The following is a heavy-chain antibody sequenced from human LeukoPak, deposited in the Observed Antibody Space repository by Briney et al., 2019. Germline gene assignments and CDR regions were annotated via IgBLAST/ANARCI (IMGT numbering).Heavy chain of an antibody. CDR1: GGTFSSYA. D-gene: IGHD5-18*01. CDR2: IIPIFGTA. V-gene: IGHV1-69*05. Sequence: ASVKAPCKASGGTFSSYAISWVRQAPGQGLEWMGGIIPIFGTANYAQKFQGRVTITTDESTSTAYMELSSLRSEDTAVYYCARGSIQLWLNFDYWGQGTLVTVSS. CDR3: ARGSIQLWLNFDY. J-gene: IGHJ4*02.